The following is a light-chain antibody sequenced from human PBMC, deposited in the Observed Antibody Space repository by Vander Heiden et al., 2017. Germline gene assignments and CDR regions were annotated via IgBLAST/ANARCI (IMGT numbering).Light chain of an antibody. V-gene: IGLV1-44*01. Sequence: QSVLTQPPSASGTPGRRLTISCTGSSTNVGSNTVNCYQQHPGTDPTLLIFTNIQQPPGVPDRCSGSTSGTSASLAISGLQSEDEADYYCAAWDDSLNVHYVFGTGTEVTVL. CDR3: AAWDDSLNVHYV. J-gene: IGLJ1*01. CDR1: STNVGSNT. CDR2: TNI.